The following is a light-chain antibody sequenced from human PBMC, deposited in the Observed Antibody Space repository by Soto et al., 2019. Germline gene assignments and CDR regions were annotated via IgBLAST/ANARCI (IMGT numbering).Light chain of an antibody. J-gene: IGKJ1*01. CDR2: WAS. V-gene: IGKV4-1*01. Sequence: DIVMTQSPVSLAVSLGERATINCKSSQRVLYSSSNKNYLAWYQQKPGQPPKLLIYWASTRESGVPDRFSGSGSGTDFTLTISNLQAEDVAVYYCQQYCSSPWTFGQGTKVEIK. CDR3: QQYCSSPWT. CDR1: QRVLYSSSNKNY.